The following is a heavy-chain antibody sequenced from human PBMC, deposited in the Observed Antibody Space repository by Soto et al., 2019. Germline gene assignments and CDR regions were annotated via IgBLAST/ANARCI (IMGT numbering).Heavy chain of an antibody. CDR3: ASSLGGYYYGSGEDYDFDY. V-gene: IGHV4-4*02. J-gene: IGHJ4*02. D-gene: IGHD3-10*01. Sequence: PSETLSLTCDVSSVSITSSNWWTWVRQPPGKGLEWLGKISHSGTVNYNATLRSRVTISVDKPKNQLSLKLMSVTAADTAVYYCASSLGGYYYGSGEDYDFDYWGQGTLVTVSS. CDR1: SVSITSSNW. CDR2: ISHSGTV.